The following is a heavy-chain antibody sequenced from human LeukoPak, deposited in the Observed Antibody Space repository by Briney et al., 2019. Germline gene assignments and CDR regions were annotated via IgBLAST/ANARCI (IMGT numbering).Heavy chain of an antibody. CDR1: GGSISSYY. CDR2: IYYSGST. CDR3: ARTNAPYYDSSGYYHEGLDY. V-gene: IGHV4-59*01. J-gene: IGHJ4*02. D-gene: IGHD3-22*01. Sequence: SETLSLTCTVSGGSISSYYWSWIRQPPGKGLEWIGYIYYSGSTNYNPSLKSRVTISVDTSKDQFSLKLSSVTAADTAVYYCARTNAPYYDSSGYYHEGLDYWGQGTLVTVSS.